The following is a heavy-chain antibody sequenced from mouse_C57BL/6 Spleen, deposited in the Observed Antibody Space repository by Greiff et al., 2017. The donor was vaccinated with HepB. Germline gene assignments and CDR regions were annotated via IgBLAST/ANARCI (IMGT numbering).Heavy chain of an antibody. V-gene: IGHV1-80*01. Sequence: VQLQQSGAELVKPGASVKISCKASGYAFSSYWMNWVKQRPGKGLEWIGQIYPGDGDTNYNGKFKGKATLTADKSSSTAYMQLSSLTSEDSAVYFCAREGNGNSSMDYWGQGTSVTVSS. J-gene: IGHJ4*01. CDR3: AREGNGNSSMDY. CDR2: IYPGDGDT. CDR1: GYAFSSYW. D-gene: IGHD2-1*01.